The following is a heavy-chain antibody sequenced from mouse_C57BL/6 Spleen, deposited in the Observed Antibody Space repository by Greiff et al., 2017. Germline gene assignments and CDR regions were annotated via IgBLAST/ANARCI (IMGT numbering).Heavy chain of an antibody. J-gene: IGHJ4*01. V-gene: IGHV6-6*01. CDR3: TRVDDYDYYYAMDY. Sequence: EVQLQESGGGLVQPGGSMKLSCAASGFTFSDAWMDWVRQSPEKGLEWVAEIRNKANNHATYYAESVKGRFTISRDDSKSSVYLQMNSLRAEDTGIYYCTRVDDYDYYYAMDYWGQGTSVTVSS. CDR2: IRNKANNHAT. CDR1: GFTFSDAW. D-gene: IGHD2-4*01.